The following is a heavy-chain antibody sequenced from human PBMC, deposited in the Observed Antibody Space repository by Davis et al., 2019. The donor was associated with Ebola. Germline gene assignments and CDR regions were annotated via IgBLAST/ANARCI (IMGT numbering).Heavy chain of an antibody. J-gene: IGHJ6*02. V-gene: IGHV3-23*01. D-gene: IGHD3-10*01. Sequence: GESLKISCATSGFTFNNYAMTWVRQAPGKGLEWVSVVKSDSNTYYAGSVKGRFTVSRDNSKNTLHLQMNSLRAEDTAVYYCAKDPGYYYGSGSYNGMDVWGQGTTVTVSS. CDR2: VKSDSNT. CDR1: GFTFNNYA. CDR3: AKDPGYYYGSGSYNGMDV.